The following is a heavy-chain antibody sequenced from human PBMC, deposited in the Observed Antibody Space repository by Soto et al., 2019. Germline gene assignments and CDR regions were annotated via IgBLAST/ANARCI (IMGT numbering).Heavy chain of an antibody. D-gene: IGHD3-22*01. Sequence: ASVKVSCKASGYTFTSYAMHWVRQAPGQRLEWMGWINAGNGNTKYSQKFQGRVTITRDTSACTAYMELSSLRSEDTAVYYCARVPYYYDSSGYYSNWFDPWGQGTLVTVSS. V-gene: IGHV1-3*01. CDR2: INAGNGNT. CDR3: ARVPYYYDSSGYYSNWFDP. J-gene: IGHJ5*02. CDR1: GYTFTSYA.